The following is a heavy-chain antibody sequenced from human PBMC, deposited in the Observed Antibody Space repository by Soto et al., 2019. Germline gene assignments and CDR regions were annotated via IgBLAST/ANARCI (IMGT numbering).Heavy chain of an antibody. CDR1: GGTFSSYA. CDR3: ARGIPNSTYYDFWSGYYYYYGMDV. D-gene: IGHD3-3*01. Sequence: QVQLVQSGAEVKKPGSSVKVSCKASGGTFSSYAISWVRQAPGQGLEWMGGIIPIFGTANYAQKFQGRVTITADESTSTAYMAVSSLRSEDTAVYYCARGIPNSTYYDFWSGYYYYYGMDVWGQGTTVTVSS. V-gene: IGHV1-69*12. CDR2: IIPIFGTA. J-gene: IGHJ6*02.